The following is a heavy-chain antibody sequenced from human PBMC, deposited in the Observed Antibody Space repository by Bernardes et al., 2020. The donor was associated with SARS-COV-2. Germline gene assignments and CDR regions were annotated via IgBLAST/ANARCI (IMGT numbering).Heavy chain of an antibody. V-gene: IGHV1-18*01. CDR1: GYTFTSYG. D-gene: IGHD6-13*01. Sequence: ASVKVSCKASGYTFTSYGISWVRQAPGQGLEWMGWISAYNGETIYAQKFQGRVTMTEDTSTDTAYMELSSLRSEDTAVYYCAGQAAAAGFYYYYYGMDVWGQGTTVTVSS. CDR2: ISAYNGET. J-gene: IGHJ6*02. CDR3: AGQAAAAGFYYYYYGMDV.